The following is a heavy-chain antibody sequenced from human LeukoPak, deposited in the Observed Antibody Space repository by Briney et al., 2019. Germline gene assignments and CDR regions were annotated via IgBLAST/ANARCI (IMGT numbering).Heavy chain of an antibody. D-gene: IGHD5-12*01. CDR3: ARDYDSIHAFDI. CDR2: ISYDGGNK. CDR1: GFTFSSYA. Sequence: GGSLRLSCAASGFTFSSYAMHWVRQAPAKGLEWVAVISYDGGNKYFADSVKGRFTISRDNSKNTLYLQMNSLRAEDTAVYYCARDYDSIHAFDIWGQGTMVTVSS. V-gene: IGHV3-30-3*01. J-gene: IGHJ3*02.